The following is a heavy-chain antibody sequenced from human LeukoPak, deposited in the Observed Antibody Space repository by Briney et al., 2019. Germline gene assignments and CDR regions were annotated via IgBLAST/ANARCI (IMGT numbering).Heavy chain of an antibody. CDR1: GFTFSSYS. CDR2: TSGSGGST. V-gene: IGHV3-23*01. J-gene: IGHJ3*02. CDR3: AKDSYSYDSSGYYYSDAFDI. Sequence: GGSLRLSCAASGFTFSSYSMNWVRQAPGKGLEWVSATSGSGGSTYYADSVKGRFTISRDNSKNTLYLQMNSLRAEDTAVYYCAKDSYSYDSSGYYYSDAFDIWGQGTMVTVSS. D-gene: IGHD3-22*01.